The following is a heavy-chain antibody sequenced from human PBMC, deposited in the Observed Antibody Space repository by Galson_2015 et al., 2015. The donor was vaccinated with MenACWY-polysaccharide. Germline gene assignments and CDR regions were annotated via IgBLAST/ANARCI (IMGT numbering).Heavy chain of an antibody. Sequence: YTFTYNDINWVRQATGQRLERMGLMNPRSGHTEYAQKFQGRVTMTSNTAISTAYMELTSLRSEDTAVYYCARGHYGAWGQGTLVIVSS. CDR3: ARGHYGA. J-gene: IGHJ5*02. CDR1: YTFTYND. D-gene: IGHD3-10*01. V-gene: IGHV1-8*01. CDR2: MNPRSGHT.